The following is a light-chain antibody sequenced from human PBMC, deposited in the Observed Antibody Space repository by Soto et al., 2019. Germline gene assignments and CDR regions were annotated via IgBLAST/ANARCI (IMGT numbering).Light chain of an antibody. Sequence: AIRMTQSPSSLSASTGDRVTITCRASQDISSSLVWYQQKPGKAPKVLSHAASTLQSGVSSRFSGSGSGTDFTLTISRLQSEDFATYSCQQYSSYPWTFGQGTKV. CDR1: QDISSS. CDR2: AAS. CDR3: QQYSSYPWT. V-gene: IGKV1-8*01. J-gene: IGKJ1*01.